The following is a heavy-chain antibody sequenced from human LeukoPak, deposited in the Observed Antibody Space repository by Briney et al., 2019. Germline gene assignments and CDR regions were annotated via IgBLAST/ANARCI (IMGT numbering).Heavy chain of an antibody. V-gene: IGHV3-23*01. CDR1: GFTFSEYA. CDR2: ISGSGGST. CDR3: AKADFNGITGTTSHFDY. D-gene: IGHD1-20*01. J-gene: IGHJ4*02. Sequence: GGSLRLSCAASGFTFSEYAMNWVRQAPGKGLEWVSAISGSGGSTYYADSVKGRFTISRDNSKNTLYLQMNSLRAEDTAVYYCAKADFNGITGTTSHFDYWGQGTLVTVSS.